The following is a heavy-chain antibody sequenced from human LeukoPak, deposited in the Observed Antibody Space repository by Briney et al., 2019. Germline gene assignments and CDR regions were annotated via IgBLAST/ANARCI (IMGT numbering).Heavy chain of an antibody. CDR3: ARGRPHGNDY. D-gene: IGHD4-23*01. V-gene: IGHV3-74*01. Sequence: PPGGSLRLSCAASGFTFSSYRMNWVRQAPGKGLVWVSRIASDGSSTTYADSVKGRFSISRDNAKNTLYLQMNSLRVEDTAVYYCARGRPHGNDYWGQGTLVTVSS. CDR1: GFTFSSYR. J-gene: IGHJ4*02. CDR2: IASDGSST.